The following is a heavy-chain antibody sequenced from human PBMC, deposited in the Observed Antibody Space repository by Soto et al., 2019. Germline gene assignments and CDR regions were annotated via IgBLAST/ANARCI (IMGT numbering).Heavy chain of an antibody. CDR3: ARHRDHYYGSGRTFYGMDV. CDR2: IDPSDSYT. J-gene: IGHJ6*02. Sequence: GESLKISCKGSGYSFTSYWISWVRQMPGKGLEWMGRIDPSDSYTNYSPSFQGHVTISADKSISTAYLQWSSLKASDTAMYYCARHRDHYYGSGRTFYGMDVWGQGTTVTVSS. V-gene: IGHV5-10-1*01. CDR1: GYSFTSYW. D-gene: IGHD3-10*01.